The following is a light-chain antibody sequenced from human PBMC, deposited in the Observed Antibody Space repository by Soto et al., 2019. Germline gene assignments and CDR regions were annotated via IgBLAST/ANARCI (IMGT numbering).Light chain of an antibody. CDR2: DAS. CDR3: QHYDRFPLT. CDR1: QGLSNS. V-gene: IGKV1-33*01. Sequence: DIQMTQSPSTLPASVGDRVTITFRASQGLSNSLNWYQHKPGKAPKLLIYDASNLETGVPSRFSGSGSGTDFTLIISSLQPEDIGTYYCQHYDRFPLTFGGGTKVDIK. J-gene: IGKJ4*01.